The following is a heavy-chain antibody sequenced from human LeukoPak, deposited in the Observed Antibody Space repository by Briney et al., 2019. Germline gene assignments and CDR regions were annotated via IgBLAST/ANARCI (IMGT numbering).Heavy chain of an antibody. D-gene: IGHD3-9*01. CDR1: GFTVSSNY. J-gene: IGHJ4*02. V-gene: IGHV3-53*01. CDR3: ARRPVLRYFDWLLPFDY. CDR2: IYSGGST. Sequence: PGGSLRLSCAASGFTVSSNYMCWVRQAPGKGLEWVSVIYSGGSTYYADSVKGRFTISRDNSKNTLYLQMNSLRAEDTAVYYCARRPVLRYFDWLLPFDYWGQGTLVTVSS.